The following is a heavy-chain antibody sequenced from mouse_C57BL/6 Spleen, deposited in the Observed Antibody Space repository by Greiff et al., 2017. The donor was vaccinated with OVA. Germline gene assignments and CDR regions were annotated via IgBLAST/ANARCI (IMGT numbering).Heavy chain of an antibody. J-gene: IGHJ2*01. D-gene: IGHD1-1*01. CDR1: GYTFTSYW. CDR3: ARGPRFITTVVDY. CDR2: IDPSDSYT. Sequence: QVQLKQPGAELVMPGASVKLSCKASGYTFTSYWMHWVKQRPGQGLEWIGEIDPSDSYTNYNQKFKGKSTLTVDKSSSTAYMQLSSLTSEDSAVYYCARGPRFITTVVDYWGQGTTLTVSS. V-gene: IGHV1-69*01.